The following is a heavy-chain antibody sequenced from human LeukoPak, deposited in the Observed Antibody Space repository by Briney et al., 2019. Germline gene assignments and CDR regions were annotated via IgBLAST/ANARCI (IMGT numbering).Heavy chain of an antibody. V-gene: IGHV3-23*01. CDR3: AKAPEEYSSGWYVFQH. D-gene: IGHD6-19*01. Sequence: SCKASGGTFSSYAMSWVRQAPGKGLEWVSAISGSGGSTYYADSVKGRFTISRDNSKNTLYLQMNSLRAEDTAVYYCAKAPEEYSSGWYVFQHWGQGTLVTVSS. CDR2: ISGSGGST. J-gene: IGHJ1*01. CDR1: GGTFSSYA.